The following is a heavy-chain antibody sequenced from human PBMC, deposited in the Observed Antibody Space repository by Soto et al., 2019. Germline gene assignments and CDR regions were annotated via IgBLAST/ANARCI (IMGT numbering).Heavy chain of an antibody. CDR2: INDGNGNT. J-gene: IGHJ4*02. Sequence: QVQLVQSGAEVKKPGASVKVSCKASGYTFTSYAMHWVRQAPGQRLEWMGWINDGNGNTKYSQKFQGRVTITRDTSASTAYMELSSLRSEDTAVYYCARVARFGEFDYWGQGTLVTVSS. CDR1: GYTFTSYA. V-gene: IGHV1-3*01. D-gene: IGHD3-10*01. CDR3: ARVARFGEFDY.